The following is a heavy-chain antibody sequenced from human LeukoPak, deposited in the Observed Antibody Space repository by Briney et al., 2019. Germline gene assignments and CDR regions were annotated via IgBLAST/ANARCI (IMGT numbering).Heavy chain of an antibody. Sequence: GGSLRLSCSASGFTSSSYSMHWVRQAPGKGLRFVSSISSNGGTKYYADSVKGRFTISRDNSKNRLYLQMSSLRAEDTAVYYCVKGSESDCVSKIDYWGQGTLVTVSS. CDR1: GFTSSSYS. CDR3: VKGSESDCVSKIDY. J-gene: IGHJ4*02. D-gene: IGHD2-21*02. V-gene: IGHV3-64D*09. CDR2: ISSNGGTK.